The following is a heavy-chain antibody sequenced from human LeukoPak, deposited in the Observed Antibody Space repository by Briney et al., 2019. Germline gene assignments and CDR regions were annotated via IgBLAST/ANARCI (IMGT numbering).Heavy chain of an antibody. J-gene: IGHJ5*02. CDR1: SGSFSSGTYY. CDR3: ARERGGGWFDP. Sequence: SETLSLTCTVSSGSFSSGTYYWSWIRQPAGKGLEWIGRIYTSGSTNYNPSLKSRLTISIETSKNQFSLKLSSATAADTAVYYCARERGGGWFDPWGQGTLVTVSS. V-gene: IGHV4-61*02. D-gene: IGHD3-16*01. CDR2: IYTSGST.